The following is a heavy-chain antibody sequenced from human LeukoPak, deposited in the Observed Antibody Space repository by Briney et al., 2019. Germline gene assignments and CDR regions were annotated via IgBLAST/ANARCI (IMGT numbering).Heavy chain of an antibody. D-gene: IGHD3-10*01. J-gene: IGHJ1*01. CDR2: IIPILGIA. CDR1: GGTFSSYA. Sequence: SVKVSCKASGGTFSSYAISWVRQAPGQGLEWMGRIIPILGIANYAQKFQGRVTITADKSTSTAYMELSSLRSEDTAVYYCARGPPYYYGSGSYYTGHWGQGTLVTVSS. V-gene: IGHV1-69*04. CDR3: ARGPPYYYGSGSYYTGH.